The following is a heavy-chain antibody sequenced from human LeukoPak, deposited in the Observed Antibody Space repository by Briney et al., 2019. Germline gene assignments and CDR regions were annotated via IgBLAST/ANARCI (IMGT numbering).Heavy chain of an antibody. Sequence: SVKVSCTASGFTFSNSAVQWVRQARGQRLEWIGWIVVGSGNTNYAQKFQERVTITRDMSTSTAYMELSSLRPEDTAVYYCTKELRGDWLLGLDYWGQGTLVTVSS. CDR1: GFTFSNSA. V-gene: IGHV1-58*01. CDR3: TKELRGDWLLGLDY. J-gene: IGHJ4*02. CDR2: IVVGSGNT. D-gene: IGHD3/OR15-3a*01.